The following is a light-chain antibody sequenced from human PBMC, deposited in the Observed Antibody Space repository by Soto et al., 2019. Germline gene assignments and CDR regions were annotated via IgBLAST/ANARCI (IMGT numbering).Light chain of an antibody. V-gene: IGLV1-51*01. CDR3: GAWDSSLHAGV. CDR1: NSNIGNNY. CDR2: DNN. J-gene: IGLJ2*01. Sequence: LTQPPSVSAAPGQKVTISCSGSNSNIGNNYVSWYQQFPGTAPKVLIYDNNKRPSGIPDRFSGSKSATSATLVITGLHTGDEADYYGGAWDSSLHAGVFGGGTQLTVL.